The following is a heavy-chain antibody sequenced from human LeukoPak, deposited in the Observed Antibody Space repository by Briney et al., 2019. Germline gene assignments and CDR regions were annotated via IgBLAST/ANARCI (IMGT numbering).Heavy chain of an antibody. CDR2: INPNNGGT. CDR3: ARGRIAVAGNDFDY. J-gene: IGHJ4*02. CDR1: GYTFTGHY. V-gene: IGHV1-2*02. D-gene: IGHD6-19*01. Sequence: GASVKVSCKPSGYTFTGHYIHWVRQAPGQGLEWMGWINPNNGGTNYAQKFQGRVTMARDTSVSTAYMELSSLRSDDTAVYYCARGRIAVAGNDFDYWGQGTLVTVSS.